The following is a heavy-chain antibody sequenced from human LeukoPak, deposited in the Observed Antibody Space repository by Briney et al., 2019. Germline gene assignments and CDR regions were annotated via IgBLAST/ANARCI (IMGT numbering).Heavy chain of an antibody. V-gene: IGHV1-2*02. CDR1: GYTFTGYY. CDR2: INPNSGGT. J-gene: IGHJ4*02. D-gene: IGHD2-15*01. Sequence: ASVKVSCKASGYTFTGYYLHWVRQAPGQGLEWMGWINPNSGGTNYGQKFQGRVTMTRDTSISAAYLDLRGLRSDDTAVYYCARGELKMGSGGTYFRWWGQGTLVSVSS. CDR3: ARGELKMGSGGTYFRW.